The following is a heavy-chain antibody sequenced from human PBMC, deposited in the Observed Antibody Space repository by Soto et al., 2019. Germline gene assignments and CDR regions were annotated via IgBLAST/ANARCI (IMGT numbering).Heavy chain of an antibody. CDR2: ISYDESNK. V-gene: IGHV3-30-3*01. D-gene: IGHD1-1*01. J-gene: IGHJ6*01. CDR3: ARDRVLLYDVERHVMRYYGIDV. Sequence: NGLEWVAVISYDESNKFYAHSVKGRFTISRDNAKNSLYLQMNSLRAEDTAVYYCARDRVLLYDVERHVMRYYGIDVWGQR.